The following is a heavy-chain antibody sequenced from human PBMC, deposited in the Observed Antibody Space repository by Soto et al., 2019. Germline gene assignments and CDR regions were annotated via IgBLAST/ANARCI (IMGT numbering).Heavy chain of an antibody. CDR1: GGSFSGYY. CDR2: INHSGST. CDR3: ASRESTGYSSSWYGVDY. V-gene: IGHV4-34*01. Sequence: SETLSLTCAVYGGSFSGYYWSWIRQPPGKGLEWIGEINHSGSTNYNPSLKSRVTISVDTSKNQFSLKLSSVTAADTAVYYCASRESTGYSSSWYGVDYWGQGTLVTVSS. J-gene: IGHJ4*02. D-gene: IGHD6-13*01.